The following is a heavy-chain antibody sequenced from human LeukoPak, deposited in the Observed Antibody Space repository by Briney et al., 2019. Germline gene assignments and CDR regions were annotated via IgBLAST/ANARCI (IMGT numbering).Heavy chain of an antibody. CDR2: IYYSGST. CDR3: ARGREVRDGIFGVVNDRRDYNWFDP. V-gene: IGHV4-39*01. CDR1: GGSISSSSYS. J-gene: IGHJ5*02. D-gene: IGHD3-3*01. Sequence: SETLSLTCTVSGGSISSSSYSWGWIRQPPGKGLEWIGSIYYSGSTYYNPSLKSRVTISVDTSKNQFSLKLSSVTAADTAVYYCARGREVRDGIFGVVNDRRDYNWFDPWGQGTLVTVSS.